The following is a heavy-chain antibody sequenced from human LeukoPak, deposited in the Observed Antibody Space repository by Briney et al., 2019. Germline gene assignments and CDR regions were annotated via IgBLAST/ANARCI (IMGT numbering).Heavy chain of an antibody. CDR3: ARRLLTGYYEF. V-gene: IGHV3-66*01. CDR1: GFTFSSYA. Sequence: GGSLRLSCAASGFTFSSYAMSWVRQAPGKGLEWVSVFYSGDTTYYANSMKGRFTISRDSSKNMLYLQMNSLRAEDTAVYYCARRLLTGYYEFWGQGTLVTVSS. CDR2: FYSGDTT. D-gene: IGHD3-9*01. J-gene: IGHJ1*01.